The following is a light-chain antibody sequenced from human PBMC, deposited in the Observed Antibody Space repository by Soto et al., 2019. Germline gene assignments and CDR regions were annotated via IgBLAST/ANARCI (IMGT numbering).Light chain of an antibody. CDR3: QQYYTTPWT. J-gene: IGKJ1*01. CDR1: QSVLYSSNNKNY. V-gene: IGKV4-1*01. Sequence: DIVMTQSPDSLAVSLGERAAINCKSSQSVLYSSNNKNYLAWYQQKPGQPPKLLIYWASTRESGVPDRFSGSGSGTDFTLTISSLQAEDVALSYCQQYYTTPWTFGQGTKVEIK. CDR2: WAS.